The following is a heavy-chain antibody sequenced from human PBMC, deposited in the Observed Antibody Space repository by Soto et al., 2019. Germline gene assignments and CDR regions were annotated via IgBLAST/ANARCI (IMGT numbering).Heavy chain of an antibody. CDR2: INHSGST. V-gene: IGHV4-34*01. D-gene: IGHD3-10*01. CDR1: GGSFSGYY. J-gene: IGHJ4*02. Sequence: ASETLSLTCAVYGGSFSGYYWSWIRQPPGKGLEWIGEINHSGSTNYNPSLKSRVTISVDTSKNQFSLKLSSVTAADTAVYYCARANGSGSYYSDYWGQGTLVTVSS. CDR3: ARANGSGSYYSDY.